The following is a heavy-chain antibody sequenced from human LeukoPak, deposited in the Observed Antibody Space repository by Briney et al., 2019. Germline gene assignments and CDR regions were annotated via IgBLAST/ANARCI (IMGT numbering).Heavy chain of an antibody. CDR1: GYTFTSNY. D-gene: IGHD4-11*01. J-gene: IGHJ4*02. Sequence: ASVKVSCKASGYTFTSNYIHWVRQAPGQGLEWMGWISAYNGNTNYAQKLQGRVTMTTDTSTSTAYMELRSLRSDDTAVYYCARDPYSNYADYWGQGTLVTVSS. V-gene: IGHV1-18*04. CDR2: ISAYNGNT. CDR3: ARDPYSNYADY.